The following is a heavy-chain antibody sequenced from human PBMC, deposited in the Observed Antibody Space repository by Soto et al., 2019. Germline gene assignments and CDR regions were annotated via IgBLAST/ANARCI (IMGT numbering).Heavy chain of an antibody. V-gene: IGHV3-30*03. J-gene: IGHJ4*02. CDR1: GFTFSSYG. Sequence: QVQLVESGGGVVQPGRSLRLSCTASGFTFSSYGMHWVRQAPGKGLEWVAVVSYDGNNKYYADYVRGRFTISKDNPKNTLYLQMNSLRAEDTAVYYCARDLWGGDEGFFDYWCQVTLVTVSS. D-gene: IGHD4-17*01. CDR3: ARDLWGGDEGFFDY. CDR2: VSYDGNNK.